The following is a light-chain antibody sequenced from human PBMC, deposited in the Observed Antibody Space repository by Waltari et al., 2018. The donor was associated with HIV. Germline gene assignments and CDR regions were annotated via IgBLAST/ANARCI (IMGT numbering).Light chain of an antibody. Sequence: EIVMTQSPATLSVSPGERATLSCRASQSVSSNLAWYQQKPGQAPRLLIYGASTRATGIPAMFSGSGSGTEFTLPISSLQSEDFAVYYCQQYNNWPPEYTFGQGTKLEIK. CDR2: GAS. J-gene: IGKJ2*01. CDR3: QQYNNWPPEYT. V-gene: IGKV3-15*01. CDR1: QSVSSN.